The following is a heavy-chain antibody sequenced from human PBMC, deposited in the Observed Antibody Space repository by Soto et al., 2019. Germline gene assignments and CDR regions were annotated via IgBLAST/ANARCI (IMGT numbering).Heavy chain of an antibody. Sequence: ASVKVSCKASGYTFTGYYMHWVRQAPGQGLEWMGWINPNSGATNYAQKFQGWVTMTRDTSISTAYMELSRLRSDDTAVYYCARTIETSDYGEYRYYFDYWGQGTLVTVSS. V-gene: IGHV1-2*04. CDR3: ARTIETSDYGEYRYYFDY. CDR2: INPNSGAT. J-gene: IGHJ4*02. CDR1: GYTFTGYY. D-gene: IGHD4-17*01.